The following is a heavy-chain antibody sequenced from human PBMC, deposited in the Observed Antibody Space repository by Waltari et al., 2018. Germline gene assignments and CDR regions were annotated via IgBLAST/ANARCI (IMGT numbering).Heavy chain of an antibody. J-gene: IGHJ4*02. CDR1: GGSISSSSYY. Sequence: QLQLQESGPGLVKPSETLSLTCTVSGGSISSSSYYWGWIRQPPGKGLEWIGSIYYRGSTYYNPSLKSRVTISVDTSKNQFSLKLSSVTAADTAVYYCAGPIAAAGIGRMDYWGQGTLVTVSS. CDR2: IYYRGST. D-gene: IGHD6-13*01. CDR3: AGPIAAAGIGRMDY. V-gene: IGHV4-39*01.